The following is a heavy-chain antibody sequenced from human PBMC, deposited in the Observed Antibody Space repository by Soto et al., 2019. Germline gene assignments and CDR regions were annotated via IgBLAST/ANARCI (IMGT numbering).Heavy chain of an antibody. D-gene: IGHD4-4*01. CDR2: IYYSGST. Sequence: SETLSLTCTVSGGSISSGGYYWSWIRQHPGKGLEWIGYIYYSGSTYYNPSLKSRVTISVDTSMNQFSLKLSSVTAADTAVYYCALYSNYENWFDPWGQGTLVTVSS. CDR3: ALYSNYENWFDP. CDR1: GGSISSGGYY. J-gene: IGHJ5*02. V-gene: IGHV4-31*03.